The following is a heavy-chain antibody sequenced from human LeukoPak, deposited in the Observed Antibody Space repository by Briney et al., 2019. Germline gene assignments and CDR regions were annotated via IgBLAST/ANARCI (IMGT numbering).Heavy chain of an antibody. CDR2: ISGSGGST. D-gene: IGHD1-7*01. V-gene: IGHV3-23*01. J-gene: IGHJ3*02. Sequence: LPGGSLRLSCAASGFTFSSYAMSWVRQAPGNGLEWVSAISGSGGSTYYADSVKGRFTISRDNSKNTLYLQMNSLRAEDTAVYYCARGRGRYNWNYEGVFDIWGQGTMVTVSS. CDR3: ARGRGRYNWNYEGVFDI. CDR1: GFTFSSYA.